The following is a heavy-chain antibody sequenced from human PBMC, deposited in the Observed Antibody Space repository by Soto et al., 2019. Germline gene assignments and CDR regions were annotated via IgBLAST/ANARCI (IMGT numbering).Heavy chain of an antibody. CDR2: IYYSGST. J-gene: IGHJ6*02. D-gene: IGHD3-9*01. CDR3: ARVDILTVHGCMDV. CDR1: GDSIRSGNHY. V-gene: IGHV4-30-4*01. Sequence: PXEALSLTCTVSGDSIRSGNHYWSWIRQPPGKGLEWIGYIYYSGSTYYSPSLKSRVTISVDTSKNQFSLKLNSVTAADTAVYYCARVDILTVHGCMDVWGQGTTATVSS.